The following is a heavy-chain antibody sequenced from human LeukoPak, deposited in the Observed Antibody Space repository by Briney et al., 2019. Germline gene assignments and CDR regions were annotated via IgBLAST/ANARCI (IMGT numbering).Heavy chain of an antibody. J-gene: IGHJ4*02. D-gene: IGHD3-10*01. V-gene: IGHV3-74*01. CDR3: ARDVDYYDSGSREIQIHY. CDR1: GFTFSSYW. Sequence: TGGSLRLSCAASGFTFSSYWMHWVRQTPGKGLVWVSRINSDGSSTSYADSVKGRFTISRDNSKNTLYLQMSSLRAEDTAVYYCARDVDYYDSGSREIQIHYWGQGTLVTVSS. CDR2: INSDGSST.